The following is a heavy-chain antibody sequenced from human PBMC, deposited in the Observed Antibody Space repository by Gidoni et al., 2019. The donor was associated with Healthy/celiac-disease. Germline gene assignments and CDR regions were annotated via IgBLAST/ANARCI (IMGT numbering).Heavy chain of an antibody. Sequence: QVQLVESGGGVVQPGRSLRLSCAASGFTFSSYGMHWVRQAPGKGLEWVAVIWYDGSNKYYADSVKGRFTISRDNSKNTLYLQMNSLRAEDTAVYYCARGRGITGIDDAFDIWGQGTMVTVSS. CDR1: GFTFSSYG. V-gene: IGHV3-33*01. D-gene: IGHD1-20*01. CDR2: IWYDGSNK. J-gene: IGHJ3*02. CDR3: ARGRGITGIDDAFDI.